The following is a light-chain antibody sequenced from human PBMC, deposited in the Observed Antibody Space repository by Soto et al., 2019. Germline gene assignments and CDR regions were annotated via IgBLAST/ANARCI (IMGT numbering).Light chain of an antibody. CDR3: QQFNNWLRT. V-gene: IGKV3-15*01. Sequence: EIVMTQSPATLSVSPGERATLSCRASQSVSSNLAWYQQKPGQAPRLLIYGASTRATGIPARFSGSGSGTEFTLTISSLPSEDSAVYYCQQFNNWLRTFGQGTKVEIK. CDR2: GAS. CDR1: QSVSSN. J-gene: IGKJ1*01.